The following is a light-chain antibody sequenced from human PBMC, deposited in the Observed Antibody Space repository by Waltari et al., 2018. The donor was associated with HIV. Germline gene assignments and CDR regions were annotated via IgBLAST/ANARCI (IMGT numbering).Light chain of an antibody. V-gene: IGLV1-40*01. J-gene: IGLJ3*02. Sequence: QSVLTQPPSLSGAPGQTVTISCTGTSSNIGADYHVHWYQQLPGTAPKLLIYGNTIRPSRFPALFSGSKSGTSASLAITWLQADDEADYYCQSYDSSLSAWVFGGGTKLTVL. CDR2: GNT. CDR1: SSNIGADYH. CDR3: QSYDSSLSAWV.